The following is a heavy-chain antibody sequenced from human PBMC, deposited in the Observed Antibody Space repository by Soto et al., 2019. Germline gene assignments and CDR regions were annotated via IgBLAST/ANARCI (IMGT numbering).Heavy chain of an antibody. CDR2: IWYDGSNK. CDR3: ARDGVCSSTSCRHYYYYGMDV. J-gene: IGHJ6*02. V-gene: IGHV3-33*01. CDR1: GFTFSSYG. D-gene: IGHD2-2*01. Sequence: GGSLRLSCAASGFTFSSYGMHWVRQAPGKGLEWVAVIWYDGSNKYYADSVKGRFTISRDNSKNTLYLQMNSLRAEDTAVYYCARDGVCSSTSCRHYYYYGMDVWGQGTTVTVSS.